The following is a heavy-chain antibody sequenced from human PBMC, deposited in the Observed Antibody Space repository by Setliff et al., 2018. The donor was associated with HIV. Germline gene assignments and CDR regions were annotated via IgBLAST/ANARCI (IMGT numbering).Heavy chain of an antibody. D-gene: IGHD2-8*01. V-gene: IGHV4-39*01. J-gene: IGHJ5*02. CDR3: ARRGRDGVLIVFATGFDP. CDR1: GDSITNDDYY. Sequence: PSETLSLTCTVSGDSITNDDYYWGWIRQSPGKGLEWIGSIYFNGKTYNNPSLKSRVIMSVDRSRSQLSLKVNSVTAADTAVYYCARRGRDGVLIVFATGFDPWGQGTLVTVSS. CDR2: IYFNGKT.